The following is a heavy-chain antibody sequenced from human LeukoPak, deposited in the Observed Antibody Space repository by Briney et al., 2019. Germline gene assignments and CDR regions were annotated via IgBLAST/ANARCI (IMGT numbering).Heavy chain of an antibody. Sequence: GGSLRLSCAASGFTFSSYAMSWVRQAPGKGLEWVSAISAGGGSPYYADSVKGRFSISRDNSKNTLYLQMDSLRAEDTAVYYCAKDGGIAEAGGWFDPWGQGTLVTVSS. D-gene: IGHD6-13*01. CDR1: GFTFSSYA. V-gene: IGHV3-23*01. J-gene: IGHJ5*02. CDR2: ISAGGGSP. CDR3: AKDGGIAEAGGWFDP.